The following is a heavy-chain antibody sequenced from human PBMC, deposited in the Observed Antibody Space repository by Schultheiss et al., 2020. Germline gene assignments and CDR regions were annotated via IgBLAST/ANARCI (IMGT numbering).Heavy chain of an antibody. J-gene: IGHJ6*03. CDR1: GYTFTGYY. CDR3: ASTDSVVVPAAIRNYYYYYMDV. CDR2: INPNSGGT. V-gene: IGHV1-2*06. Sequence: ASVKVSCKASGYTFTGYYMHWVRQAPGQGLEWMGRINPNSGGTNYAQKFQGRVTMTRDTSISTAYMELSRLRSDDTAVYYCASTDSVVVPAAIRNYYYYYMDVWGKGTTVTVSS. D-gene: IGHD2-2*02.